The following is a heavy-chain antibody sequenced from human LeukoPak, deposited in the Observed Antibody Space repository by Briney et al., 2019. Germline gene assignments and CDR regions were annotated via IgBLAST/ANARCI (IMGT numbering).Heavy chain of an antibody. V-gene: IGHV3-7*01. CDR3: ARDPHWGAGYFDF. Sequence: PGGSLRLSCAASGFTFSSYGMHWVRQAPGKGLEWVANIKQDGSEKYYVDSVKGRFTISVDNAKRSLYLQMNSLKAEDTAVYYCARDPHWGAGYFDFWGQGALVTVSS. D-gene: IGHD1-26*01. CDR2: IKQDGSEK. J-gene: IGHJ4*02. CDR1: GFTFSSYG.